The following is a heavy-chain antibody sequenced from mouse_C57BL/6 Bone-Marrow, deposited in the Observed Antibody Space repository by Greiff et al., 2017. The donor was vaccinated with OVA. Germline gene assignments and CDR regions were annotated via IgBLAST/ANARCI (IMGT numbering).Heavy chain of an antibody. J-gene: IGHJ4*01. V-gene: IGHV1-64*01. CDR3: ARINYPYAMDY. CDR1: GYTFTSYW. Sequence: QVQLQQPGAELVKPGASVKLSCKASGYTFTSYWMHWVKQRPGQGLEWIEMIHPNSGSTNYNEKFKSKATLTVDKSSSTAYMQLSSLTSEDSAVYYCARINYPYAMDYWGQGTSVTVSS. D-gene: IGHD1-1*02. CDR2: IHPNSGST.